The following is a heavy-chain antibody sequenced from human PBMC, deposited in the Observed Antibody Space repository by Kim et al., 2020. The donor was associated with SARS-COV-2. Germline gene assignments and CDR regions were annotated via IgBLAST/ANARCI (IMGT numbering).Heavy chain of an antibody. D-gene: IGHD2-15*01. CDR3: ARSVDIVVVVAATPFDY. V-gene: IGHV1-18*01. Sequence: ASVKVSCKASGYTFTSYGISWVRQAPGQGLEWMGWISAYNGNTNYAQKLQGRVTMTTDTSTSTAYMELRSLRSDDTAVYYCARSVDIVVVVAATPFDYWGQGTLVTVSS. CDR1: GYTFTSYG. J-gene: IGHJ4*02. CDR2: ISAYNGNT.